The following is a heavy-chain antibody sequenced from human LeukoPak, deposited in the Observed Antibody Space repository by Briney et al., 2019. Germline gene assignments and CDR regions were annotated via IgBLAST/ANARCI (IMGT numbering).Heavy chain of an antibody. J-gene: IGHJ4*02. V-gene: IGHV1-18*01. CDR2: ISAYNGNT. D-gene: IGHD3-22*01. CDR3: ARVGHYDSSGYPFDY. Sequence: ASVKVSCKASGYTFTSYGISWVRQAPGQGLEWMGWISAYNGNTNYAQKLQGRVTMTTDTSTSTAYMELRSLRSDDTAVYYCARVGHYDSSGYPFDYWGQGTLVTVSS. CDR1: GYTFTSYG.